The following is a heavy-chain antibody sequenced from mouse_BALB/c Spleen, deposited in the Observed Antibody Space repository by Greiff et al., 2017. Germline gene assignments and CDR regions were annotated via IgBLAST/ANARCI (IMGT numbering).Heavy chain of an antibody. Sequence: EVKLMESGGGLVKPGGSLKLSCAASGFTFSSYAMSWVRQSPEKRLEWVAEISSGGSYTYYPDTVTGRFTISRDNAKNTLYLEMSSLRSEDTAMYYCARGVYYGYDGAWFAYWGQGTLVTVSA. V-gene: IGHV5-9-4*01. J-gene: IGHJ3*01. CDR3: ARGVYYGYDGAWFAY. D-gene: IGHD2-2*01. CDR1: GFTFSSYA. CDR2: ISSGGSYT.